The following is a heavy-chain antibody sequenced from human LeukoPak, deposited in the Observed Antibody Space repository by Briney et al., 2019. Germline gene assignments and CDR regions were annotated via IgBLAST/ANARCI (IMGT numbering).Heavy chain of an antibody. CDR2: ISYDGSNK. CDR3: AREAFRGIAVAGDFDY. J-gene: IGHJ4*02. CDR1: GFTFSSYA. V-gene: IGHV3-30*04. D-gene: IGHD6-19*01. Sequence: GGSLRLSCAASGFTFSSYAMHWVRQAPGKGLEWVAVISYDGSNKYYADSVKGRFTISRDNSKNTLYLQMNSLRAEDTAVYYCAREAFRGIAVAGDFDYWGQGTLVTVSS.